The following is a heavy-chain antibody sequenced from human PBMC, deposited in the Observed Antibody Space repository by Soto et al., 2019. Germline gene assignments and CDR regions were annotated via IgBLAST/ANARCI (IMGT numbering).Heavy chain of an antibody. CDR3: AKVPSPMGDDYPWGMDV. CDR2: ISGSGGST. CDR1: GFTFSSYA. Sequence: GGSLRLSCAASGFTFSSYAMSWVRQAPGKGLEWVSAISGSGGSTYYADSVKGRFTISRDNSKNTLYLQMNSLRAEDTAVYYCAKVPSPMGDDYPWGMDVWGQGTTVTVSS. D-gene: IGHD3-16*01. J-gene: IGHJ6*02. V-gene: IGHV3-23*01.